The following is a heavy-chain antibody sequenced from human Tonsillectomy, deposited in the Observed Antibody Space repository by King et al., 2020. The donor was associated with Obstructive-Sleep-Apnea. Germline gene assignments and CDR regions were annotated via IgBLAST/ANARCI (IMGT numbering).Heavy chain of an antibody. V-gene: IGHV3-7*03. CDR3: SSGGTFDY. CDR2: IKQDGSVK. J-gene: IGHJ4*02. Sequence: EVQLVESGGGLVQPGGSLRLSCAASGFIFSNYWMSWVRQAPGKGLEWVANIKQDGSVKYYVDSVKGRFTISRDNAKNSLYLQMNSLRAEDTAVYYCSSGGTFDYWGQGTLVTVSS. CDR1: GFIFSNYW. D-gene: IGHD3-16*01.